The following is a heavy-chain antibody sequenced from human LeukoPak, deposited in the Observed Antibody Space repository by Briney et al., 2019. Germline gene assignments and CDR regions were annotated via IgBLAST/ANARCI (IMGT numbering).Heavy chain of an antibody. CDR2: IYCSGST. D-gene: IGHD5-18*01. CDR3: ARVGGYSYGFSIDY. J-gene: IGHJ4*02. Sequence: SETLSLTCTVSGGSISSYYWSWLRQPPGKGLEWIGYIYCSGSTNYNPSLKSRVTISVDTSKNQFSLKLSSVTAADTAVYYCARVGGYSYGFSIDYWGQGTLVTVSS. V-gene: IGHV4-59*01. CDR1: GGSISSYY.